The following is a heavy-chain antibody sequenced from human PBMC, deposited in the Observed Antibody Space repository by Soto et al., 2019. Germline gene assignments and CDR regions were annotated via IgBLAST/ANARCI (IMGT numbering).Heavy chain of an antibody. Sequence: QVQLVESGGGVVQPGRSLRLSCAASGFTFSSYAMHWVRQAPGKGLEWVAVISYDGSNKYYADSVKGRFTISRDNSKNTRYLKRNSLRAEDTAVYYGARDETAMVKGMDVWGQGTTVTVSS. D-gene: IGHD5-18*01. V-gene: IGHV3-30-3*01. CDR1: GFTFSSYA. CDR3: ARDETAMVKGMDV. CDR2: ISYDGSNK. J-gene: IGHJ6*02.